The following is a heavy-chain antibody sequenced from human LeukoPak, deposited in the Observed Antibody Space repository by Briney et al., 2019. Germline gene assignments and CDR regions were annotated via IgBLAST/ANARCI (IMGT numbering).Heavy chain of an antibody. V-gene: IGHV3-23*01. CDR2: ISGSGGSI. CDR3: AKDRGYSGYDSNWFDP. Sequence: GGSLRLSCAASGFTFSSYWMSWVRQAPGKGLEWVSSISGSGGSIYYADSVKGRFTISRDNSKNTLYLQMNSLRAEDTAVYYCAKDRGYSGYDSNWFDPWGQGTLVTVSS. D-gene: IGHD5-12*01. CDR1: GFTFSSYW. J-gene: IGHJ5*02.